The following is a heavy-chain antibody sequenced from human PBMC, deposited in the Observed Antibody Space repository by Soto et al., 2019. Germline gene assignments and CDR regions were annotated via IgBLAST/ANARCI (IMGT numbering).Heavy chain of an antibody. D-gene: IGHD5-18*01. J-gene: IGHJ4*02. Sequence: QVQLQQWGAGLLKPSETLSLTCAVYGGSFSGYYWSWIRQPPGKGLEWIGESNHVGNTNYNPSLKSRVPMSVDPSKNQFSLRLSSVTAADTAVYYCARVLLAGVTTDWGQGTLVLVSS. CDR3: ARVLLAGVTTD. CDR2: SNHVGNT. V-gene: IGHV4-34*01. CDR1: GGSFSGYY.